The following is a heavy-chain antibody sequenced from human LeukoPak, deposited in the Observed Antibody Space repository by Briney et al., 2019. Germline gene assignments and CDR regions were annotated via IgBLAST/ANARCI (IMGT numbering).Heavy chain of an antibody. J-gene: IGHJ6*03. V-gene: IGHV1-8*01. Sequence: ASVKVSCKASGYTFTSYDINWVRQATGQGLEWMGWMNPNSGNTGYAQKFQGRVTMTRNTSISTAYMELSSLRSEDTAVYYCARGEVGAPYYYYYMDVWGKGTTVTISS. CDR3: ARGEVGAPYYYYYMDV. D-gene: IGHD1-26*01. CDR1: GYTFTSYD. CDR2: MNPNSGNT.